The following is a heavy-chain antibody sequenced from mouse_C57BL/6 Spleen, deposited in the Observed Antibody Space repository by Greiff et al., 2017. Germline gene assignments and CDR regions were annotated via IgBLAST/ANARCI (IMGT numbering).Heavy chain of an antibody. CDR3: ARNYDYGDYAMDY. CDR2: IYPSDSET. D-gene: IGHD2-4*01. V-gene: IGHV1-61*01. Sequence: VQLQQPGAELVRPGSSVKLSCKASGYTFTSYWMDWVKQRPGQGLEWIGNIYPSDSETHYNQKFKDKATFTVDKSSTTAYMQLSSLTSEDSAVYYCARNYDYGDYAMDYWGQGTSVTVSS. J-gene: IGHJ4*01. CDR1: GYTFTSYW.